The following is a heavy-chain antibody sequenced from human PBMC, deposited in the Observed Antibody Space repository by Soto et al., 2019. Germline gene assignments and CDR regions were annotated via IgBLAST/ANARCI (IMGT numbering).Heavy chain of an antibody. CDR1: GYTFTSYA. CDR2: INAGNGNT. CDR3: ARGPGGPDGPGDY. Sequence: QVQFVQSGAEVKKPGASVKVSCKASGYTFTSYAMHWVRQAPGQRLEWMGWINAGNGNTKYSQKFQGRVTITRDTSASTACMELSSLRSEDTAVYYCARGPGGPDGPGDYWGQGTLVTVAS. D-gene: IGHD2-15*01. J-gene: IGHJ4*02. V-gene: IGHV1-3*01.